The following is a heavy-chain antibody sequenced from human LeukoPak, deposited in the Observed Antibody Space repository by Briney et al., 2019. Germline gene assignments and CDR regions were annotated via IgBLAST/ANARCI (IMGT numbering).Heavy chain of an antibody. CDR2: MNPNSGNT. CDR1: GYTFTSYD. V-gene: IGHV1-8*01. J-gene: IGHJ6*03. D-gene: IGHD2-2*01. Sequence: EASVKVSCKASGYTFTSYDINWVRQAAGQGLEWMGWMNPNSGNTGYAQKFQGRVTMTRNTSISTAYMELSSLRSEDTAVYYCARAPRTVPAADYYYYYMDVWGKGTTVTISS. CDR3: ARAPRTVPAADYYYYYMDV.